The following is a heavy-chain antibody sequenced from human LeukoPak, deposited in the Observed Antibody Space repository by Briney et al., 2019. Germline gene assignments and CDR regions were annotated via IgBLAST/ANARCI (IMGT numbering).Heavy chain of an antibody. CDR3: ARGTYYYDSSVGH. D-gene: IGHD3-22*01. Sequence: SETLSLTCTVSGDSFSRYYWSWIRQPPGKGLEWIGYIYYSGSTNYNPSLKSRVTISVDTSKNQFSLKLTSVTAADTAVYYCARGTYYYDSSVGHWGQGTLVTVSS. J-gene: IGHJ4*02. CDR1: GDSFSRYY. CDR2: IYYSGST. V-gene: IGHV4-59*01.